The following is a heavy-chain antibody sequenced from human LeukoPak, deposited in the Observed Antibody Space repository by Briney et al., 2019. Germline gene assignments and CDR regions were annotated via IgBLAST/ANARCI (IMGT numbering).Heavy chain of an antibody. V-gene: IGHV1-46*01. Sequence: ASVKVSCKASGYTFTIYYIHWVRQAPGQGLEWMGILNPSGGSTSYAQKSQGRVTMTRDTSTSTVYMELSSLRSDDTAVYYCARGAPTAAGLGRGYWGQGTLVTVSS. D-gene: IGHD6-13*01. CDR2: LNPSGGST. CDR3: ARGAPTAAGLGRGY. J-gene: IGHJ4*02. CDR1: GYTFTIYY.